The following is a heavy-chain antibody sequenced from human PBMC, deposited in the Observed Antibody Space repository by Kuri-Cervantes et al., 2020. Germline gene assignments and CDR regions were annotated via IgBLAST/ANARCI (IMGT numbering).Heavy chain of an antibody. CDR2: IYHSGSTNYNSGST. CDR1: GFSLSTSGMC. V-gene: IGHV4-61*08. CDR3: AGSSGYYFDY. J-gene: IGHJ4*02. Sequence: SGPTLVKPTQTLTLTCTFSGFSLSTSGMCVSWIRQPPGKGLEWIGNIYHSGSTNYNSGSTNYNPSLKSRVTISVDTSKKQFSLKLSSVTAADTAVYYCAGSSGYYFDYWGQGTLVTVSS. D-gene: IGHD3-22*01.